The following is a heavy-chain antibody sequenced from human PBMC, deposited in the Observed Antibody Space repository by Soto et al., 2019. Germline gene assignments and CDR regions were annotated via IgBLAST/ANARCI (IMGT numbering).Heavy chain of an antibody. D-gene: IGHD2-15*01. J-gene: IGHJ4*02. V-gene: IGHV5-51*01. CDR3: AREFGGEYYARRSWYSAY. CDR2: IYPGDFDI. CDR1: GYNFMYYW. Sequence: GESLKISFKCSGYNFMYYWVVLVLQVPGKGLEWMGSIYPGDFDIKYGPPFQGQVTISADKSITTVYLQWSSLKASDTGIYYCAREFGGEYYARRSWYSAYWGQGTQVTVSS.